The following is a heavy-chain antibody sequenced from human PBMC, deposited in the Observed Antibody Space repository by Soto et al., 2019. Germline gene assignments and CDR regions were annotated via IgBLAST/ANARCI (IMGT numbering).Heavy chain of an antibody. CDR2: ISYDGSNK. Sequence: QVQLVESGGGVVQPGRSLRLSCAASGFTFSSYAMHWVRQAPGKGLEWVAVISYDGSNKYYADSVKGRFTISRDNSKNTLYLQMNSLRAEDTAVYYCARDKQRYYYYYGMDVWVQGTTVTVSS. CDR3: ARDKQRYYYYYGMDV. CDR1: GFTFSSYA. D-gene: IGHD1-1*01. J-gene: IGHJ6*02. V-gene: IGHV3-30-3*01.